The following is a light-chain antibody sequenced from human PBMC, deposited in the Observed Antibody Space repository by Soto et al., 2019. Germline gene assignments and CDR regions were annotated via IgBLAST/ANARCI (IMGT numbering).Light chain of an antibody. J-gene: IGKJ3*01. CDR3: QKYNSALT. CDR1: QGISNY. Sequence: DIQMTQSPSSLSASVGDRVTITCRASQGISNYLAWYQQKPGKVPKLLIYAASTLQSGVPSRFSGSGSGTDFTLTISSLQPEDVATYYCQKYNSALTFGPGTKVVIK. V-gene: IGKV1-27*01. CDR2: AAS.